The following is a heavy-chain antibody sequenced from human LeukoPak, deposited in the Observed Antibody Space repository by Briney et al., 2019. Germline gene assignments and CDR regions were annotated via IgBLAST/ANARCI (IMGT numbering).Heavy chain of an antibody. Sequence: GGSLRLPCAASGFTFFNYGMHWVRQAPGKGLDWVAVIWNDGSYKYYADPVKGRFTISRDNPKNTLYLQMNSLRAEDTAIYYCAKVVQYTASTGTGLDYWGQGTLVTVSS. D-gene: IGHD6-13*01. CDR1: GFTFFNYG. J-gene: IGHJ4*02. V-gene: IGHV3-33*06. CDR3: AKVVQYTASTGTGLDY. CDR2: IWNDGSYK.